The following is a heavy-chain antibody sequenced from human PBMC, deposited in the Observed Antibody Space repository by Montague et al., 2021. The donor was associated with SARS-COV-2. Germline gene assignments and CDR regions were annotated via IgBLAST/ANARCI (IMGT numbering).Heavy chain of an antibody. Sequence: SETLSLTCTVSGGSISSSSYYWGWFRQPPGKGLEWIGSIYYSGSTYCNPSLKSRVTISVDTSKNQFSLKLSSVTAADTAVYYCARQFSREKLADYWGQGTLVTVSS. J-gene: IGHJ4*02. CDR3: ARQFSREKLADY. V-gene: IGHV4-39*01. CDR2: IYYSGST. CDR1: GGSISSSSYY.